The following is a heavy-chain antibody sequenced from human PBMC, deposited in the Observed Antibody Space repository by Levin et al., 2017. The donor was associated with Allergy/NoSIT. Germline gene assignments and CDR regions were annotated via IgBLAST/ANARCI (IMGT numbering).Heavy chain of an antibody. CDR2: IFPGDSDT. D-gene: IGHD4-23*01. J-gene: IGHJ4*02. V-gene: IGHV5-51*01. CDR1: GYSFISYW. CDR3: ARRDSDGSNSFDY. Sequence: ASVKVSCQASGYSFISYWFGWVRQRPGKGLEWMGLIFPGDSDTRVSPSFQGQIIMSVDKSISTAYLQWTSLKASASAMYYCARRDSDGSNSFDYWGQGTLVIVSS.